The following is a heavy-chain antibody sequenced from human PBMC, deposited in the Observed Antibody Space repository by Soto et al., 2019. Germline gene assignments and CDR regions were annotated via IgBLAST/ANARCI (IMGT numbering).Heavy chain of an antibody. D-gene: IGHD3-3*01. V-gene: IGHV3-48*01. CDR2: ISSSSSTI. J-gene: IGHJ5*02. Sequence: EVQLVESGGGLVQPGGSLRLSCAASGFTFSSYSMNWVRQAPGKGLEWVSDISSSSSTIYYADSVMGRFTIARDNAKNSLYLQMNSLRVDDTAVYYCASALRFLDWSTAPWGQGTLVTVSS. CDR1: GFTFSSYS. CDR3: ASALRFLDWSTAP.